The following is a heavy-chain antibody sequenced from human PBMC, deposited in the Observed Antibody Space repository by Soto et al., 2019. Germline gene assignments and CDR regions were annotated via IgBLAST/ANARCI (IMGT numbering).Heavy chain of an antibody. D-gene: IGHD6-19*01. Sequence: QVQLVQSGAEVKKPGASVKVSCKASGYTFTGYYMHWVRQAPGQGLEWMGWINPNSGGTNYAQKFQGRVTMTRDTSINTAYRELRRLRSDDTAVYYCARDCHSIAVAAAIDYWGQGTLVTVSS. CDR1: GYTFTGYY. J-gene: IGHJ4*02. V-gene: IGHV1-2*02. CDR3: ARDCHSIAVAAAIDY. CDR2: INPNSGGT.